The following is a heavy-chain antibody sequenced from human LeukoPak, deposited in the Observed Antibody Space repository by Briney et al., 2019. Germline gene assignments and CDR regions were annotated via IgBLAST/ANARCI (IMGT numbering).Heavy chain of an antibody. CDR2: IKQDGSEK. D-gene: IGHD3-3*01. Sequence: HPGGSLRLSCAASGFTFSSYWMSWVRQAPGKGLEWVANIKQDGSEKYYVDSVKGRFTISRDNAKNSLYLQMNSLRAEDTAVYFCARAPDDLLHGRAFDIWGQGTMVTVSS. J-gene: IGHJ3*02. CDR1: GFTFSSYW. CDR3: ARAPDDLLHGRAFDI. V-gene: IGHV3-7*01.